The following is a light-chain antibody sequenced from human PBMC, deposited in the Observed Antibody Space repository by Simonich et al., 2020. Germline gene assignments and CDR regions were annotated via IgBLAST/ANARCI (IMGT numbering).Light chain of an antibody. V-gene: IGKV3-15*01. CDR1: QSVSSN. Sequence: EIVMTQSPATLSVSPGKRATLSCRASQSVSSNLAWYQQKPGQAPRLLIYGASTRATGIPARFSGSGSGTEFTLTISSLQAEDVAVYYCQQYYSTPLTFGGGTKVEIK. J-gene: IGKJ4*01. CDR2: GAS. CDR3: QQYYSTPLT.